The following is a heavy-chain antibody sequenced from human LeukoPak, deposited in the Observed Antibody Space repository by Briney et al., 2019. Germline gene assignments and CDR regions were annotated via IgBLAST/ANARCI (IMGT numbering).Heavy chain of an antibody. D-gene: IGHD1-14*01. CDR1: GFTFSGYN. CDR3: ARDGDGNLDH. CDR2: ISYSGSIK. J-gene: IGHJ4*02. V-gene: IGHV3-48*01. Sequence: GGSLRLSCAASGFTFSGYNMKWVRQAPGKGLEWISFISYSGSIKYYTDPVKGRFTISRDNAKNSVYLQMNSLRVEDTTVYYCARDGDGNLDHWGQGTLVTVSS.